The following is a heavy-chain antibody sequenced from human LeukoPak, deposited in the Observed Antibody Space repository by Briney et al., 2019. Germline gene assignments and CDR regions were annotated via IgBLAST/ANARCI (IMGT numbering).Heavy chain of an antibody. CDR3: AKGATLEEVPAANSFHHYYYYYYMDV. V-gene: IGHV1-8*03. D-gene: IGHD2-2*01. CDR2: MNPNSGNT. J-gene: IGHJ6*03. CDR1: GYTFTSYD. Sequence: ASVKVSCKASGYTFTSYDINWVRQATGQGLEWMGWMNPNSGNTGYAQEFQGRATITRNTSISTAYMELSSLRSEDTAVYYCAKGATLEEVPAANSFHHYYYYYYMDVWGKGTTVTVSS.